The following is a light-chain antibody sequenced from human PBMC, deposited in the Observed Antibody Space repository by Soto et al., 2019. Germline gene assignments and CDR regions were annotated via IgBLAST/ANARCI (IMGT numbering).Light chain of an antibody. CDR2: SNN. Sequence: QSVLTQPPSVSGTPGQRVTISCSGSNSNIGINVVNWYQQLPGTAPKLLIYSNNQRPSGVPDRFSGSKSGTSASLAISGLQSEDEADYYCAAWDDSLNGWVFGGGTQLPVL. CDR1: NSNIGINV. CDR3: AAWDDSLNGWV. V-gene: IGLV1-44*01. J-gene: IGLJ3*02.